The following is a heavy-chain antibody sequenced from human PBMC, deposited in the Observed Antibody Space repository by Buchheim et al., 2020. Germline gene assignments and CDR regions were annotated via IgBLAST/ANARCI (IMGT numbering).Heavy chain of an antibody. CDR1: GFTFSSYG. Sequence: QVQLVESGGGVVQPGRSLRLSCAASGFTFSSYGMHWVRQAPGKGLEWVAVISYDGSNKYYADSVKGRFTISRDNSKNKLYLQMNSLRAEDTAVYYCAKGIGSGWPVGYWGQGTL. V-gene: IGHV3-30*18. D-gene: IGHD6-19*01. J-gene: IGHJ4*02. CDR2: ISYDGSNK. CDR3: AKGIGSGWPVGY.